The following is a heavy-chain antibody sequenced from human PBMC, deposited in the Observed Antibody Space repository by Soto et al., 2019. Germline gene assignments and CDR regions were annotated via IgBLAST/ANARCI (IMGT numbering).Heavy chain of an antibody. CDR3: ARDGYCSGGSCSARHTGMDV. D-gene: IGHD2-15*01. CDR1: GFTFSSYA. V-gene: IGHV3-30-3*01. Sequence: QVQLVESGGGVVQPGRSLRLSCAASGFTFSSYAMHWVRQAPGKGLEWVAVISYDGSNKYYADSVKGRFTISRDNSKNTLYLQMNSLRAEDTAVYYCARDGYCSGGSCSARHTGMDVWGQGTTVTVSS. CDR2: ISYDGSNK. J-gene: IGHJ6*02.